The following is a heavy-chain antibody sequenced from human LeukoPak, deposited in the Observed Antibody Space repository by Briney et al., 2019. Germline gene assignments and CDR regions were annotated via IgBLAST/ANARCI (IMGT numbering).Heavy chain of an antibody. J-gene: IGHJ3*02. CDR3: ARDFVVVVAATTLDAFDI. V-gene: IGHV1-2*02. CDR1: AYTFTSYY. Sequence: ASVTVTCKASAYTFTSYYMYWVRQAPEQGLEWMGWINPNTGGTNYAQKFQGRVTMTRDTSISTAYMELSRLRSDDTAVYYCARDFVVVVAATTLDAFDIWGQGTMVTVSS. D-gene: IGHD2-15*01. CDR2: INPNTGGT.